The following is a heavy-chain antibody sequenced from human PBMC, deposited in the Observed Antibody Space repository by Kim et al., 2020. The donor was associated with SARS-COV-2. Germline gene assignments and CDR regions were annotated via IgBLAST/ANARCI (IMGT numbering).Heavy chain of an antibody. Sequence: ASVKVSCKASGYTFTTYAIHWVRQAPGQGHEWMGWIDTNTGNPTYAQGFTARFVFSLDTSVSTAYLQISSLEAEDTAVYYCTRAAYDRSGYSDYWGQGTLVTVSS. V-gene: IGHV7-4-1*02. CDR3: TRAAYDRSGYSDY. D-gene: IGHD3-22*01. CDR1: GYTFTTYA. J-gene: IGHJ4*02. CDR2: IDTNTGNP.